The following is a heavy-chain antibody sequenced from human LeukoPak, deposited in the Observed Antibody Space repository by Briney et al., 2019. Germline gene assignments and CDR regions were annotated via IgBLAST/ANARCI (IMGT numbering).Heavy chain of an antibody. D-gene: IGHD2-2*01. CDR2: TSRDSANI. Sequence: GRSLRPSCAASGFTFDDYVMHWVRQAPGRGLEWVSGTSRDSANIGYAYSVKGRFTISRDNAKNSLYLQMNSLTTEDTALYYCARDFCTGCNYYFYGMDVWGRGTTVTVSS. CDR3: ARDFCTGCNYYFYGMDV. V-gene: IGHV3-9*01. J-gene: IGHJ6*02. CDR1: GFTFDDYV.